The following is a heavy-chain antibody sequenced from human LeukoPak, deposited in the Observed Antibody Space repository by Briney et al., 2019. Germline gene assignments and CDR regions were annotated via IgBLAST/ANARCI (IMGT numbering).Heavy chain of an antibody. V-gene: IGHV1-8*03. CDR3: AKDRLAAAGPDAFDI. D-gene: IGHD6-13*01. CDR2: MNPNSGNT. J-gene: IGHJ3*02. Sequence: ASVKVSCKASGYTFTSYDINWVRQATGQGIEWMGWMNPNSGNTGYAQKFQGRVTITRNTSISTAYMELSSLRSEDTAVYYCAKDRLAAAGPDAFDIWGQGTMVTVSS. CDR1: GYTFTSYD.